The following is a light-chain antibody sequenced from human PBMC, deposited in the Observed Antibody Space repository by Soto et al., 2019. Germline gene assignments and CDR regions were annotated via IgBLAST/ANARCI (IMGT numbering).Light chain of an antibody. CDR2: AAS. J-gene: IGKJ3*01. V-gene: IGKV1-27*01. CDR1: QGISNY. CDR3: QKYNSAPRT. Sequence: DIQMTQSPSSLSASVGDRVTITCRASQGISNYLAWYQQKPGKVPKLLIYAASTLHSGVPSRFSGSGSGTDFTPTISSLQPEDVATYYCQKYNSAPRTFGPGTKVDIK.